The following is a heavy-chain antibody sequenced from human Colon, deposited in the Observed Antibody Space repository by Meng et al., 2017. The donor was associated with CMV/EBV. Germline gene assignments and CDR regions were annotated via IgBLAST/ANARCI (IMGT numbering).Heavy chain of an antibody. V-gene: IGHV3-48*04. J-gene: IGHJ6*02. D-gene: IGHD1-1*01. CDR2: ITGNRNTM. Sequence: SCAASEFTLYTYGIHWVRQAPGKGLEWVGHITGNRNTMYYADSVKGRFTISRDNAKNSLSLEMSSLRAEDTAVYYCATLQLDRRLNYGVDVWGQGTTVTVSS. CDR1: EFTLYTYG. CDR3: ATLQLDRRLNYGVDV.